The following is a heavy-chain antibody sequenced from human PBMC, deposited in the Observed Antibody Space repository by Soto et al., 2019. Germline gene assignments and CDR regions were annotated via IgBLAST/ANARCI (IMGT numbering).Heavy chain of an antibody. CDR3: ARTSQGFGELCLRLAV. J-gene: IGHJ6*02. V-gene: IGHV5-51*01. D-gene: IGHD3-10*01. Sequence: GESLKISCKGSGYSFTSYWIGWVRQMPGKGLEWMGIIYPGDSDTRYSPSFQGQVTISADKSISTAYLQWSSLKASDTAMYYCARTSQGFGELCLRLAVWGQGTTVTVSS. CDR1: GYSFTSYW. CDR2: IYPGDSDT.